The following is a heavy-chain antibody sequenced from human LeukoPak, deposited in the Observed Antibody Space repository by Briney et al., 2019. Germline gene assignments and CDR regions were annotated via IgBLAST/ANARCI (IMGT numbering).Heavy chain of an antibody. CDR1: GYSIRSAYY. CDR3: ASKSGYDLGFDY. V-gene: IGHV4-38-2*01. Sequence: SETLSLTCAVSGYSIRSAYYWGWIRQPPGKGLEWIGNIYHSGSTTYNPSLKSRVTISIDTSKNQFSLKLSSVTAADTAVYYCASKSGYDLGFDYWGQGTLSPSPQ. CDR2: IYHSGST. D-gene: IGHD5-12*01. J-gene: IGHJ4*02.